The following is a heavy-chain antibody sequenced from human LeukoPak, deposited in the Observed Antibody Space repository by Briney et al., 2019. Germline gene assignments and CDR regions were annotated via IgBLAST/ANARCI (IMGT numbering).Heavy chain of an antibody. Sequence: GASVKVSCKASGYTFTSYGISWVRQAPGQGLEWMGWISAYNGNTNYAQKLQGRVTMTTDTSTSTAYMELRSLRSDDTAVYYCARNKVGDTLEYKWFDPWGQGTLVTVSS. J-gene: IGHJ5*02. D-gene: IGHD2-21*01. CDR3: ARNKVGDTLEYKWFDP. CDR1: GYTFTSYG. CDR2: ISAYNGNT. V-gene: IGHV1-18*01.